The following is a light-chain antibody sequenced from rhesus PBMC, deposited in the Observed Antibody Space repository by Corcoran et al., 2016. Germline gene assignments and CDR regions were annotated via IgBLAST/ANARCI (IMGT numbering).Light chain of an antibody. CDR1: QSISSW. Sequence: DIQMTQSPSSLSASVGDTVTITCRASQSISSWLAWYQQKPGKAPNLLYYKASMLQSGVPSRFSGIGSWTASTLTISSLQSEDFAAYYGQQYSSSPYSFGQGTKVEIK. CDR2: KAS. CDR3: QQYSSSPYS. J-gene: IGKJ2*01. V-gene: IGKV1-22*01.